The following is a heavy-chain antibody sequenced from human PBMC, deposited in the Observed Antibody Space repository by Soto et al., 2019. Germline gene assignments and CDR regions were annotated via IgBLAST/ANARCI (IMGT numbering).Heavy chain of an antibody. CDR1: GFTFSSYA. J-gene: IGHJ4*02. V-gene: IGHV3-30-3*01. Sequence: PXESLQISCAASGFTFSSYAMHWVRQAPGKGLEWVAVISYDGSNKYYADSVKGRFTISRDNSKNTLYLQMNSLRAEDTAVYYCARDVLRFLEWLFDYWGQGTLVTVSS. D-gene: IGHD3-3*01. CDR2: ISYDGSNK. CDR3: ARDVLRFLEWLFDY.